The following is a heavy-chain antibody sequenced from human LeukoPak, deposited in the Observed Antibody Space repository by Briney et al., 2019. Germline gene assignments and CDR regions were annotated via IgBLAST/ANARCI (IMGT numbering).Heavy chain of an antibody. J-gene: IGHJ6*03. Sequence: SETLSLTCTVSGGSISSYYWSWIRQPAGKGLEWIGRIYTSGSTNYNPSLKSRVTMSVDTSKNQFSLKLSSVTAADTAVYYCAIIGGYSYWQDYYYYMDVWGKGTTVTVSS. CDR1: GGSISSYY. CDR2: IYTSGST. D-gene: IGHD5-18*01. CDR3: AIIGGYSYWQDYYYYMDV. V-gene: IGHV4-4*07.